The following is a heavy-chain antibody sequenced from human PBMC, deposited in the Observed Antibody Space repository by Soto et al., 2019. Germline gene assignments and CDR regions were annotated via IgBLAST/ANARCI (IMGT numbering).Heavy chain of an antibody. Sequence: GGSLRLSCAASGFTFSNAWMSWVRQAPGKGLEWVGRIKSKTDGGTTDHAAPVKGRVTISRDDSKNTLYLQMNSLKTEDTAVYYCTPLPYSSSWLPPGDYWGQGTLVTVSS. V-gene: IGHV3-15*01. CDR3: TPLPYSSSWLPPGDY. CDR1: GFTFSNAW. CDR2: IKSKTDGGTT. J-gene: IGHJ4*02. D-gene: IGHD6-13*01.